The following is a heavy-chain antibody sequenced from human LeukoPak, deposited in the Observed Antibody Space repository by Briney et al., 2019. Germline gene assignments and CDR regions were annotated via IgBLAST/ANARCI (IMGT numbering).Heavy chain of an antibody. CDR3: ARPDGGNPYDAFDI. CDR2: ISYSGTT. Sequence: SETLSLTCTVSSASISSSPHFWAWIRQSPGKGLEWIGSISYSGTTYYNPSLKSRVTISVDTSKNQFSLKLSSVTAADTAVYYCARPDGGNPYDAFDIWGQGTMVTVSS. V-gene: IGHV4-39*01. J-gene: IGHJ3*02. CDR1: SASISSSPHF. D-gene: IGHD4-23*01.